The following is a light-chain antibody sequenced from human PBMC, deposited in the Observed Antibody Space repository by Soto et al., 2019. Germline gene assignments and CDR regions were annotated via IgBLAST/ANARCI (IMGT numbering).Light chain of an antibody. J-gene: IGLJ1*01. Sequence: QSALTQPRSVSGSPGQSVTISCTGTSSDVGGYNYVSWYQQHPGKAPKLMIYDVSKRPSGVPDRFSGSKSGNTASLTISGLQADVEADYYCCSYAGSYYVFGTGTKLTVL. CDR1: SSDVGGYNY. CDR2: DVS. V-gene: IGLV2-11*01. CDR3: CSYAGSYYV.